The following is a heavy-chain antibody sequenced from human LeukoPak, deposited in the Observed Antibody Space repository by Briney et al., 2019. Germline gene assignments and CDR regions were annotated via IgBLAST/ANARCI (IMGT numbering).Heavy chain of an antibody. J-gene: IGHJ4*02. CDR1: GFTFTSSA. D-gene: IGHD2-15*01. V-gene: IGHV1-58*01. Sequence: ASVKVSCKASGFTFTSSAVQWVRQARRQRLEWIGWIVVGSGNTNYAQKFQERVTITRDMSTSTAYMELSSLRSEDTAVYYCALLYCSGGSCSFDYWGQGTLVTVSS. CDR2: IVVGSGNT. CDR3: ALLYCSGGSCSFDY.